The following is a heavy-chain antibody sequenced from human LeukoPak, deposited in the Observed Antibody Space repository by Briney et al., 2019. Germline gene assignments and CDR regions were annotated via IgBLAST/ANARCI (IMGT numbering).Heavy chain of an antibody. D-gene: IGHD2-21*02. CDR1: GYTFTSYD. CDR2: MNPNSGNT. J-gene: IGHJ4*02. V-gene: IGHV1-8*03. Sequence: ASVKVSCKASGYTFTSYDINWVRQATGQGLEWMGWMNPNSGNTGYAQKFQGRVTITRNTSISTAYMELSRLRSDDTAVYYCARDRLLAYCGGDCSSEGFDYWGQGTLVTVSS. CDR3: ARDRLLAYCGGDCSSEGFDY.